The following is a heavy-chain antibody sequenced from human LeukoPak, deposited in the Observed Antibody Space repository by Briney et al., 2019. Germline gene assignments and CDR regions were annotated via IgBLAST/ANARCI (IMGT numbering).Heavy chain of an antibody. CDR1: GGSISSSSYY. CDR3: WSRMVIFGVVDIDY. V-gene: IGHV4-39*07. CDR2: IYYSGST. D-gene: IGHD3-3*01. Sequence: PSETLSLTCTVSGGSISSSSYYWGWIRQPPGKGLEWIGSIYYSGSTYYNPSLKSRVTISVDTSKNQFSLKLGSVTAADTAVYYCWSRMVIFGVVDIDYWGQGTLVTVSS. J-gene: IGHJ4*02.